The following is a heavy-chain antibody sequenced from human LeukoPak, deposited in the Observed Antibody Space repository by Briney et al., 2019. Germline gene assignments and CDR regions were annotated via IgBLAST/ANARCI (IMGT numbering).Heavy chain of an antibody. Sequence: SETLSLTCTVSGGSISRSSDYWGWIRQPPGKGLEWIGSIYYSGSTYYNPSLKSRVTMSVDTSKNQFSLKLSSVTAADTAVYYCARSLGHYYGSGSYYNYQGTDYWGQGTLVTVSS. V-gene: IGHV4-39*01. D-gene: IGHD3-10*01. CDR2: IYYSGST. CDR3: ARSLGHYYGSGSYYNYQGTDY. CDR1: GGSISRSSDY. J-gene: IGHJ4*02.